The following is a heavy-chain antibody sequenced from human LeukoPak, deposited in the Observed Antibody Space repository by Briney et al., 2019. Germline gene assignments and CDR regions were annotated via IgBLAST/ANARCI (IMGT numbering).Heavy chain of an antibody. D-gene: IGHD6-19*01. CDR2: IYYSGST. CDR1: GGSVSSGSYY. V-gene: IGHV4-61*01. J-gene: IGHJ4*02. Sequence: SETLSLTCTVSGGSVSSGSYYWSWIRQPPGKGLEWIGYIYYSGSTNYNPSLESRVTISVDTSKNQFSLKLSSVTAADTAVYYCARAHGRVVAVAGSETFDYWGQETLVTVSS. CDR3: ARAHGRVVAVAGSETFDY.